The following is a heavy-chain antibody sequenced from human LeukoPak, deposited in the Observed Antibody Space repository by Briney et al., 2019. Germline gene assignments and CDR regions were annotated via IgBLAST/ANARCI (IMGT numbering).Heavy chain of an antibody. Sequence: PGGSLRLSCAASGFTFSSYGMHWVRQAPGKGLEWVAVIWYDGSKKYYADSVTGRFTVSRDNSKNILYLQMNSLRAEDTAVYYCARYNSGGSDYWGQGTLVTVSS. CDR1: GFTFSSYG. CDR3: ARYNSGGSDY. V-gene: IGHV3-33*01. D-gene: IGHD1-1*01. CDR2: IWYDGSKK. J-gene: IGHJ4*01.